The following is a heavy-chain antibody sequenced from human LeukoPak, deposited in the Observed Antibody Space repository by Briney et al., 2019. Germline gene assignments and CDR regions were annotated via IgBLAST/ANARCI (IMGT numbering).Heavy chain of an antibody. CDR1: GFTVSTNY. Sequence: GGSLRLSCAASGFTVSTNYMNWVRQAPGKGLEWVSAIYSGDSTYYADSVKGRFTISRDESESTLYLEMNSLRVEDTAVYYCHIVVVAAIPYFDYWGQGTLVAISS. CDR3: HIVVVAAIPYFDY. D-gene: IGHD2-21*02. V-gene: IGHV3-66*01. CDR2: IYSGDST. J-gene: IGHJ4*02.